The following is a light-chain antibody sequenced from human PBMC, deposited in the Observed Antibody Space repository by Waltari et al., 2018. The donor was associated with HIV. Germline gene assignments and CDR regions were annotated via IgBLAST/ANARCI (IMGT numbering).Light chain of an antibody. CDR3: AAWDDTLSGQGV. Sequence: QSVLTQPPSVSGTPGQRVTISCSGSTSNIGSNYVYWYQQLPETAPKLLIYRDNQRPSGVPDRFSGSKSGTSASLANNGLRSEDEADYYCAAWDDTLSGQGVFGGGTKLTVL. J-gene: IGLJ2*01. CDR1: TSNIGSNY. CDR2: RDN. V-gene: IGLV1-47*01.